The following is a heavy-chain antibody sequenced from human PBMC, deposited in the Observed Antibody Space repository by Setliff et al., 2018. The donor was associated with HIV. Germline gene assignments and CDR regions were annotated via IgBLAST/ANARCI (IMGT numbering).Heavy chain of an antibody. Sequence: PGGSLRLSCAASGLTFSTYAMSWVRQAPGKGLDWVSGISSSSRTIYYADSVKGRFTTSRDNAKNSLYLQMNSLRAEDTAVYYCARDGGMGVYYMDVWGKGTTVTVSS. CDR3: ARDGGMGVYYMDV. J-gene: IGHJ6*03. V-gene: IGHV3-48*01. CDR2: ISSSSRTI. D-gene: IGHD1-26*01. CDR1: GLTFSTYA.